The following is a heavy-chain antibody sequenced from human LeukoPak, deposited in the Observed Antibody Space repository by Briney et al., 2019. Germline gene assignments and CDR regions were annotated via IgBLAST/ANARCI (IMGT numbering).Heavy chain of an antibody. J-gene: IGHJ4*02. CDR1: GYTSISYG. V-gene: IGHV1-18*01. CDR3: ARGKEREPFDF. Sequence: GASVKVSFKASGYTSISYGISWVRQAPGQGLEWVGWIFTYNGDTKYEKKFQGRVTMTTDSSTNTVYLELRSLRSDDTAVYYCARGKEREPFDFWGQGTLVTVSS. D-gene: IGHD1-1*01. CDR2: IFTYNGDT.